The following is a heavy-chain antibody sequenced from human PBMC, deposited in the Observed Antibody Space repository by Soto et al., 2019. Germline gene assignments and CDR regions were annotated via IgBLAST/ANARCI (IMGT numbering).Heavy chain of an antibody. CDR3: ARDLMVRGHYGMDV. J-gene: IGHJ6*02. Sequence: QVQLVESGGGVVQPGRSLRLSCAASGFTFSSYGMHWVRQAPGKGLEWVAVIWYDGSNKYYADSVKGRFTISRDNSKNTLDLQMNSLRAEDTAVYYCARDLMVRGHYGMDVWGQGTTVTVSS. V-gene: IGHV3-33*01. CDR1: GFTFSSYG. CDR2: IWYDGSNK. D-gene: IGHD3-10*01.